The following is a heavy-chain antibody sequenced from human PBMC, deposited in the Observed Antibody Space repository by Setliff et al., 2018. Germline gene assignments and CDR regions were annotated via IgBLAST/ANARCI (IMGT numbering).Heavy chain of an antibody. D-gene: IGHD3-22*01. V-gene: IGHV1-8*02. Sequence: VSVKVSCKASGYTFTSYDINWVRQATGQGLEWMGWMNPNSGNTGYAQKFQGRVTMTRNTSISTAYMELSSLTSEDTAVYYCARGGDTSGYYYTDYYYGMDVWGQGTTVTVSS. J-gene: IGHJ6*02. CDR1: GYTFTSYD. CDR3: ARGGDTSGYYYTDYYYGMDV. CDR2: MNPNSGNT.